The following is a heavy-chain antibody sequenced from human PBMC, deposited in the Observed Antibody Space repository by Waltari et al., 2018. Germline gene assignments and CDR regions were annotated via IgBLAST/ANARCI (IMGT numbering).Heavy chain of an antibody. CDR2: VWSDGNEK. J-gene: IGHJ3*02. CDR1: GFTMISYF. V-gene: IGHV3-33*06. Sequence: QLQLVESGGGVVQPGKSLRLSCAASGFTMISYFMQWVRQAQGKGLEWVAVVWSDGNEKYYGDSVKGRFTISRDNSKNIVYLQMNSLRAEDTAVYFCAKEQEAFDIWGQGTVVTVS. CDR3: AKEQEAFDI.